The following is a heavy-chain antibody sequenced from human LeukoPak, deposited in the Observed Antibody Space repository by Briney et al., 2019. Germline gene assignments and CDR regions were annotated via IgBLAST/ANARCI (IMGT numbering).Heavy chain of an antibody. CDR3: AHTVYDILTGYYRAGDYFDY. D-gene: IGHD3-9*01. CDR1: GFSLSTSGVG. Sequence: GSGPTLVNPTQTLTLTCTFSGFSLSTSGVGVGWIRLPPGKALEWLALIYWDDDKRYSPSLKSRLTITKDTSKNQVVLTMTNMDPVDTATYYCAHTVYDILTGYYRAGDYFDYWGQGTLVTVSS. J-gene: IGHJ4*02. CDR2: IYWDDDK. V-gene: IGHV2-5*02.